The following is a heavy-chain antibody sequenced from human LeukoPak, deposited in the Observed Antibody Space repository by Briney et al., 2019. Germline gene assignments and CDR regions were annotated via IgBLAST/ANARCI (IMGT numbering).Heavy chain of an antibody. CDR2: IYSSGGT. CDR1: GGSISSYY. CDR3: ARETGYSSGWYTSHFDY. J-gene: IGHJ4*02. D-gene: IGHD6-19*01. Sequence: SETLSLTCTVSGGSISSYYWSWIRQPAGKGLEWMGRIYSSGGTNYNPSLKSRVTMSVDQSKNPFSLQLSSVTAADTAMYYCARETGYSSGWYTSHFDYWGQGTLVTVSS. V-gene: IGHV4-4*07.